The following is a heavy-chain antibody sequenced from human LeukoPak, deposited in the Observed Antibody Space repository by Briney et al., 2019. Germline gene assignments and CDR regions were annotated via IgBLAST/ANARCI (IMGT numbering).Heavy chain of an antibody. CDR2: ISGSGGGT. D-gene: IGHD3-10*01. Sequence: PGGSLRLSCAVSGLTLSNYGMSWVRQAPGKGREWVADISGSGGGTNYGDSVKGRFTISRDNHRNTLYLQMNSLRAEDTAVYFCAKRGVVIRVILVGFHKEAYYFDSWGRGALLTVSS. V-gene: IGHV3-23*01. CDR1: GLTLSNYG. J-gene: IGHJ4*02. CDR3: AKRGVVIRVILVGFHKEAYYFDS.